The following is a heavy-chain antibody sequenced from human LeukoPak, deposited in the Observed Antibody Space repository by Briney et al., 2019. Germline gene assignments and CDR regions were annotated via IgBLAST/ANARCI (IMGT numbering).Heavy chain of an antibody. J-gene: IGHJ5*02. CDR2: ITTSSSYI. CDR1: GFTFSSYS. CDR3: ARDPAAAGTVWFDP. Sequence: PGGSLRLSCAASGFTFSSYSMNWVRQAPGKGLEWVSSITTSSSYIYYADSVKGRFTISRDDAKNSLYLQMNSLRAEDTAVYYCARDPAAAGTVWFDPWGHGTLVTVSS. V-gene: IGHV3-21*01. D-gene: IGHD6-13*01.